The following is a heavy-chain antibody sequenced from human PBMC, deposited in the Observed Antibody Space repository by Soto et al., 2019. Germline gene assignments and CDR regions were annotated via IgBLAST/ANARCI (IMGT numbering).Heavy chain of an antibody. V-gene: IGHV3-23*01. CDR3: AKGRGGSGSLTPRVDF. J-gene: IGHJ4*02. D-gene: IGHD3-10*01. Sequence: EVQLLESGGGLVQPGGSLRLSCAASGSTFNNYAMTWVRQAPGKGPEWVSAISGGGDTTSYADSVKGRFTVSRDGSKNTLYLQMSSLRAEDTALYYCAKGRGGSGSLTPRVDFWGQGTLVTVSS. CDR1: GSTFNNYA. CDR2: ISGGGDTT.